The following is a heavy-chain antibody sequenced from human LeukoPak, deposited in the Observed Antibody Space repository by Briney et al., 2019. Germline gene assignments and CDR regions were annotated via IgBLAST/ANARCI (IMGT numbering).Heavy chain of an antibody. V-gene: IGHV3-53*01. CDR1: GFTVSSNY. CDR3: AREFAARDYYYYYYMDV. Sequence: GSLRLSCAASGFTVSSNYMSWVRQAPGKGLEWVSVIYSVGSTYYADSVKGRFTISRDNSKNTLYLQMNSLRAEDTAVYYCAREFAARDYYYYYYMDVWGKGTTVTVSS. CDR2: IYSVGST. J-gene: IGHJ6*03. D-gene: IGHD2-15*01.